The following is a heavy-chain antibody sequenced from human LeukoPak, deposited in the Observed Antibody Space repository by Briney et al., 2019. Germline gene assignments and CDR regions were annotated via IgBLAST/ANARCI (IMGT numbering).Heavy chain of an antibody. CDR3: AREGVIWFGDLLRTWFDP. J-gene: IGHJ5*02. V-gene: IGHV3-7*01. CDR2: IRQDGSDQ. D-gene: IGHD3-10*01. CDR1: AFSISTYW. Sequence: GGSLRLSCAASAFSISTYWMGWLRLAPGKGLDWVSYIRQDGSDQYYVNSVKGRFTISRDNARNSVYLEMRSLRVEDTGLYYCAREGVIWFGDLLRTWFDPWGQGTLVTVSP.